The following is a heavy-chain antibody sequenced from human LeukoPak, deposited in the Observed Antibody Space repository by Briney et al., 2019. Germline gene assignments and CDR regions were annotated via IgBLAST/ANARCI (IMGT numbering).Heavy chain of an antibody. CDR2: INHSGST. D-gene: IGHD5-18*01. Sequence: SETLSLTCAVYGGSFSGYYWSWIRQPPGKGLEWIGEINHSGSTNYNPSLKSRVTISVDTSKNQFSLKLSSVTAADTAVNYCASTQGYSYGAVTFDYWGQGTLVTVSS. CDR1: GGSFSGYY. J-gene: IGHJ4*02. V-gene: IGHV4-34*01. CDR3: ASTQGYSYGAVTFDY.